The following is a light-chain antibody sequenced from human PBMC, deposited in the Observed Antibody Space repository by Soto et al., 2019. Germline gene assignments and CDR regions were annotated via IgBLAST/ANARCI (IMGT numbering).Light chain of an antibody. Sequence: EIVLTQSPGTLSLSPGERATLACRASQIXXFSYLAWYQQKPGQAPRLLIYGXXSRATGIPDRFSGSGSGTDFTLTISSLEPEDFAVYYCQQRSNSITFGQGTRLEIK. CDR1: QIXXFSY. CDR3: QQRSNSIT. J-gene: IGKJ5*01. V-gene: IGKV3D-20*02. CDR2: GXX.